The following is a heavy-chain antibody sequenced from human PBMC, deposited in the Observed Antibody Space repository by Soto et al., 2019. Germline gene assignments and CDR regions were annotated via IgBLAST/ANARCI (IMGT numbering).Heavy chain of an antibody. CDR1: GYTFTGYY. V-gene: IGHV1-2*02. CDR2: INPNSGGT. CDR3: ATTGNYGSGTSFRVDY. J-gene: IGHJ4*02. D-gene: IGHD3-10*01. Sequence: ASVKVSCKASGYTFTGYYVHWVRQAPGQGLEWMGWINPNSGGTIYPQKFQGRVTMTRDTSISTACMELSSLRFDDTAMYYCATTGNYGSGTSFRVDYWGQGTLVTVSS.